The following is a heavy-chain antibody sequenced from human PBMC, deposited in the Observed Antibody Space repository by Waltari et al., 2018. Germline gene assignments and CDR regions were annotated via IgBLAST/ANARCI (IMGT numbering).Heavy chain of an antibody. Sequence: QVQLVQSGDEVKKPGASVKVSCKVSGYTLTELSMHWVRQAPGKGLEWMGGFDPEYGETIYAQYFQGRVTMTEDTSTYTAYMELSSLRSEDTAVYYCATDRGSSGRYDYLGQGTLVTVSS. CDR2: FDPEYGET. CDR3: ATDRGSSGRYDY. CDR1: GYTLTELS. D-gene: IGHD6-19*01. J-gene: IGHJ4*02. V-gene: IGHV1-24*01.